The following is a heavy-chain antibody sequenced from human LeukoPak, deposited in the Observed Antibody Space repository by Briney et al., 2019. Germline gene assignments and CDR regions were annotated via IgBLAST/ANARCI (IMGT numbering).Heavy chain of an antibody. D-gene: IGHD3-22*01. CDR3: ARVTWYMIEDYFDY. J-gene: IGHJ4*02. CDR1: GGSLSFYY. CDR2: ISQNGDS. V-gene: IGHV4-34*01. Sequence: TSETLSLTCGVSGGSLSFYYWSWIRQSPGKGLEWIAEISQNGDSNYNMSLKSRVTISLDKSKNQFSLRLSSVTAADTAVYYCARVTWYMIEDYFDYWGQGSLVTVSS.